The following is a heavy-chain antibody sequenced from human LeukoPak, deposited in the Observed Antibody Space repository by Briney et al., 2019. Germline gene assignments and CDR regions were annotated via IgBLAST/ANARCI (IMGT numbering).Heavy chain of an antibody. J-gene: IGHJ4*02. CDR1: RFTFSNYW. D-gene: IGHD2-21*01. V-gene: IGHV3-74*03. CDR2: IDNAGSIT. CDR3: ARDRSSIVPAYDY. Sequence: GGSLRLSCAASRFTFSNYWIHWVRQAPGKGLVWVSRIDNAGSITTYADSVKGRFTISRDNAKNSLYLQMNSLRAEDTAVYYCARDRSSIVPAYDYWGQGTLVTVSS.